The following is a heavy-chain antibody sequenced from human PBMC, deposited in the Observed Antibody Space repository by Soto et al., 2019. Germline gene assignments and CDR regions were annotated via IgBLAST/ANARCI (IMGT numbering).Heavy chain of an antibody. J-gene: IGHJ4*02. D-gene: IGHD3-3*01. CDR1: GFTFSSYA. V-gene: IGHV3-23*01. Sequence: VGSLRLSCAASGFTFSSYAMSWVHQAPGKGLEWVSAISGSGGSTYYADSVKGRITISRDNSKNTLYLQMNSLRAEDTAVYYCAKGPLTIFGVVTPQVGYWGQGTLVTVS. CDR2: ISGSGGST. CDR3: AKGPLTIFGVVTPQVGY.